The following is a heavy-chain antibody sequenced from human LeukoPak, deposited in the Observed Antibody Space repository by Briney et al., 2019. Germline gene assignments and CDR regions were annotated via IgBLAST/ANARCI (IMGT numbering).Heavy chain of an antibody. J-gene: IGHJ4*02. Sequence: GGSLRLSCAASGFTFSSYSMNWVRQAPGKGLEWVSCISSSSSYIYYADSVKGRFTISRDNAKNSLYLQMNSLRAEDTAVYYCARDPYSSSWYSVHFDYWGQGTLATVSS. V-gene: IGHV3-21*01. CDR1: GFTFSSYS. D-gene: IGHD6-13*01. CDR3: ARDPYSSSWYSVHFDY. CDR2: ISSSSSYI.